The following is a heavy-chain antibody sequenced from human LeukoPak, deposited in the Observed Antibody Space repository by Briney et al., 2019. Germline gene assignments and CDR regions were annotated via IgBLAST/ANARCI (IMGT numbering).Heavy chain of an antibody. Sequence: SETLSLTCTVSGGSISSGVYYWSWIRQPPGKGLERIGYIYCSGSTYYNPSLKSRVTISVDTSKNQFSLKLSSVTAADTAVYYCARDGGYSYGSPFDYWGQGTLVAVSS. CDR3: ARDGGYSYGSPFDY. V-gene: IGHV4-30-4*08. D-gene: IGHD5-18*01. J-gene: IGHJ4*02. CDR2: IYCSGST. CDR1: GGSISSGVYY.